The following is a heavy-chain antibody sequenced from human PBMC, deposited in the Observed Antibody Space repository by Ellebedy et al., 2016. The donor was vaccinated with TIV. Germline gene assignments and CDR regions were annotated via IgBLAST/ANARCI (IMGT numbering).Heavy chain of an antibody. D-gene: IGHD3-3*01. Sequence: AASVKVSCKASGFTFASSAVHWVRQARGQRLEWIGWIVVDSGNTNSTQKVQQRVTITRDMSTSTAYMELSSLRSEDTAVYYCTAGNFLEWLLGAPNSYNYNGMDVWGQGTTVTVSS. CDR1: GFTFASSA. V-gene: IGHV1-58*01. CDR2: IVVDSGNT. J-gene: IGHJ6*02. CDR3: TAGNFLEWLLGAPNSYNYNGMDV.